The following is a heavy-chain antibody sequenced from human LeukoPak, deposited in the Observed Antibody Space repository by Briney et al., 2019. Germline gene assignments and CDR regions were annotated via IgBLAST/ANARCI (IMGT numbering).Heavy chain of an antibody. CDR2: IYYSGST. CDR3: TAWYGGNSLDY. Sequence: SETLSLTCTVSGGSISSYYWSWIRQPPGKGLEWIGYIYYSGSTNYNPSLKSRVTISVDTSKNQFSLKLSSVTAAGTAVYYCTAWYGGNSLDYWGQGTLVTVSS. CDR1: GGSISSYY. V-gene: IGHV4-59*01. J-gene: IGHJ4*02. D-gene: IGHD4-23*01.